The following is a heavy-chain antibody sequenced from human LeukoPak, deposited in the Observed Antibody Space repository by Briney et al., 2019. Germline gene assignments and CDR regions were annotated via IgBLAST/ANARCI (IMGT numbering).Heavy chain of an antibody. Sequence: GGSLRLSCTASGFSFRDFVVSWVRQAPGKGLEGVANIKQDRSEKYYVDSVKGRFTISRDNAKNSLYLQMNSLRAEDTAVYYCARHGDYYDSSGYYLGLYFDYWGQGTLVTVSS. J-gene: IGHJ4*02. CDR3: ARHGDYYDSSGYYLGLYFDY. CDR2: IKQDRSEK. CDR1: GFSFRDFV. V-gene: IGHV3-7*01. D-gene: IGHD3-22*01.